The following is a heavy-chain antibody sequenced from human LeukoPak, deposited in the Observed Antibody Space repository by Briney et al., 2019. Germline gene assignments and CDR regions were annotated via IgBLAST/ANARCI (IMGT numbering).Heavy chain of an antibody. Sequence: GGSLRLSCAASGFTFSDYYMSWIRQAPGKGLEWVSYISSSGSTIYYADSVKGRFTISRDNAKNTLYLQMNSLRAEDTAVYYCARAVYCSGGSCLPDYWGQGTLVTVSS. CDR3: ARAVYCSGGSCLPDY. D-gene: IGHD2-15*01. J-gene: IGHJ4*02. V-gene: IGHV3-11*04. CDR1: GFTFSDYY. CDR2: ISSSGSTI.